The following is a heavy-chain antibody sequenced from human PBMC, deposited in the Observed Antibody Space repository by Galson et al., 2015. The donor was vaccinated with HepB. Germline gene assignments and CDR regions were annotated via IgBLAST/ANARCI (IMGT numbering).Heavy chain of an antibody. CDR2: MNPNSGNT. Sequence: SVKVSCKASGYTLTSYDINWVRQATGQGLEWMGWMNPNSGNTGYAQKFQGRVTMTRNTSISTAYMELSSLRSEDTAVYYCARRYYDILTGYYYDAFDIWGQGTMVTVSS. J-gene: IGHJ3*02. CDR1: GYTLTSYD. CDR3: ARRYYDILTGYYYDAFDI. V-gene: IGHV1-8*01. D-gene: IGHD3-9*01.